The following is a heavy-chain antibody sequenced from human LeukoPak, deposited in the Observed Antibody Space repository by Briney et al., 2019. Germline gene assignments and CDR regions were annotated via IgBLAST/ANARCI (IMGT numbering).Heavy chain of an antibody. D-gene: IGHD3-10*01. CDR2: IYYSGST. V-gene: IGHV4-39*01. Sequence: SETLSLTCTVSGGSISSSSYYWGWIRQPPGKGLEWIGSIYYSGSTYYNPSLKSRVTISVDTSKNQFSLKLSSVTAADTAVYYCARTSRERRVRGTGWFDPWGQGTLVTVSS. CDR3: ARTSRERRVRGTGWFDP. CDR1: GGSISSSSYY. J-gene: IGHJ5*02.